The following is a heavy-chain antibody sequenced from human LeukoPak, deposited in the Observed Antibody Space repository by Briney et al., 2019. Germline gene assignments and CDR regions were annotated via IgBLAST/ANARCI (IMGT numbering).Heavy chain of an antibody. J-gene: IGHJ4*02. CDR3: VYSGSYFGVY. D-gene: IGHD1-26*01. CDR2: INSDGSST. V-gene: IGHV3-74*01. Sequence: PGGSLRLSCAASGFTFSSYWMHWVRQVPGEGLVWVSRINSDGSSTSYADSVKGRFTISRDNAKNTLYLQMNSLRAEDTAVYYCVYSGSYFGVYWGQGTLVTVS. CDR1: GFTFSSYW.